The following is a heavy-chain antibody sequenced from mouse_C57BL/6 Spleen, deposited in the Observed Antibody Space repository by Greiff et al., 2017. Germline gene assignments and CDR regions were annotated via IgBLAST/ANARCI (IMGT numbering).Heavy chain of an antibody. CDR1: GYNFKDYY. CDR3: TTLITTVGAPYYFDY. D-gene: IGHD1-1*01. Sequence: VQLQESGAELVRPGASVTLSCTASGYNFKDYYMHWVKQRPEQGLEWIGRIDPEDGDTEYAPKFQGKATMTADTSSNTAYLQLSSLTSEDSAVYYCTTLITTVGAPYYFDYWGQGTTLTVSS. V-gene: IGHV14-1*01. J-gene: IGHJ2*01. CDR2: IDPEDGDT.